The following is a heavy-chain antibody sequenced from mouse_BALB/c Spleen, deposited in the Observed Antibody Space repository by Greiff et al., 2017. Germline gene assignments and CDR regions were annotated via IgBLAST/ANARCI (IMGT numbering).Heavy chain of an antibody. CDR1: GYSITSDYA. D-gene: IGHD1-1*01. V-gene: IGHV3-2*02. CDR2: ISYSGST. Sequence: VQLQQSGPGLVKPSQSLSLTCTVTGYSITSDYAWNWIRQFPGNKLEWMGYISYSGSTSYNPSLKSRISITRDTSKNQFFLQLNSVTTEDTATYYCARAITTVYYYAMDYWGQGTSVTVSS. CDR3: ARAITTVYYYAMDY. J-gene: IGHJ4*01.